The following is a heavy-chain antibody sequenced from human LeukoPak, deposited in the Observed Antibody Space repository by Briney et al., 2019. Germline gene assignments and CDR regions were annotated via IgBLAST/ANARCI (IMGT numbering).Heavy chain of an antibody. CDR2: ISGSGGST. D-gene: IGHD3-9*01. V-gene: IGHV3-23*01. CDR1: GFTFSSYA. CDR3: ARIINYDILTGSYYFDY. J-gene: IGHJ4*02. Sequence: GGSLRLSCAASGFTFSSYAMSWVRQAPGKGLEWVSAISGSGGSTYYADSVKGRFTISRDNSKNTLYLQMNSLRAEDTAVYYCARIINYDILTGSYYFDYWGQGTLVTVSS.